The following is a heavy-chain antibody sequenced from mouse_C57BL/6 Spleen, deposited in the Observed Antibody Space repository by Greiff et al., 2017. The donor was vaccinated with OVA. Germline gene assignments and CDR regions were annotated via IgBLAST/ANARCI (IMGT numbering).Heavy chain of an antibody. CDR1: GYTFTSYW. Sequence: QVQLQQPGAELVKPGASVKLSCKASGYTFTSYWMQWVKQRPGQGLAWIGEIDPSDSYTNYNQKFKGKATLTVDTSSSTAYMQLSSLTSEDSAVYYCARSLITTVVASFDYWGQGTTLTVSS. CDR2: IDPSDSYT. V-gene: IGHV1-50*01. J-gene: IGHJ2*01. D-gene: IGHD1-1*01. CDR3: ARSLITTVVASFDY.